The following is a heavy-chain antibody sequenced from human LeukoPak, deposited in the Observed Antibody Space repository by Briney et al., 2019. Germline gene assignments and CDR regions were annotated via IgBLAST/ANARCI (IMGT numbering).Heavy chain of an antibody. CDR1: GFTFSSYG. D-gene: IGHD3-22*01. CDR3: ARGSGYDSSDYYSY. CDR2: IRYDGSNK. V-gene: IGHV3-30*02. Sequence: GGSLRLSCAASGFTFSSYGMHWVRQAPGKGLEWVAFIRYDGSNKYYADSVKGRFTISRDNSKNTLYLQMNSLRAEDTAVYYCARGSGYDSSDYYSYWGQGTLVTVSS. J-gene: IGHJ4*02.